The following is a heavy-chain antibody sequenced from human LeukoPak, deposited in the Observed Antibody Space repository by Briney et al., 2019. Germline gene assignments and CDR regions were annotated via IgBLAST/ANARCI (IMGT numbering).Heavy chain of an antibody. D-gene: IGHD3-9*01. V-gene: IGHV1-2*02. CDR3: ARVHDILTGYYKGWFDP. CDR1: GYTFTGYY. J-gene: IGHJ5*02. CDR2: INPNSGGT. Sequence: ASVKVSCKASGYTFTGYYMHWVRQAPGQGLEWMGWINPNSGGTNYAQKFQGRVTMTRDTSISTAYMELSRLRSDDTAVYYYARVHDILTGYYKGWFDPWGQGTLVTVSS.